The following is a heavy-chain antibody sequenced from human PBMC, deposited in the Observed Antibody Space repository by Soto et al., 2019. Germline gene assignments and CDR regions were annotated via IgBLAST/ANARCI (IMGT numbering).Heavy chain of an antibody. CDR2: INHSGST. V-gene: IGHV4-34*01. CDR3: ARLIITRITMVRGLKPYGMDV. Sequence: NPSETLSLTCAVYGGSFSGYYWSWIRQPPGKGLEWIGEINHSGSTNYNPSLKSRVTISVDTSKNQFSLKLSSVTAADTAVYYCARLIITRITMVRGLKPYGMDVWGQGTTVTVSS. D-gene: IGHD3-10*01. CDR1: GGSFSGYY. J-gene: IGHJ6*02.